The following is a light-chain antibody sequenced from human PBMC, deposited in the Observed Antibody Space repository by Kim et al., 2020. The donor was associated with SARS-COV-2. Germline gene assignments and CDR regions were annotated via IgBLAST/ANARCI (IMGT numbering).Light chain of an antibody. J-gene: IGKJ2*01. CDR1: LGLQDTSGRTY. CDR2: MSS. CDR3: VQALQTPYT. V-gene: IGKV2-28*01. Sequence: EPASNSCRSRLGLQDTSGRTYLGWYLQKPRQSPQLLISMSSNRATGDPDRFSGSGSGTDFTRKISRVEAEDVRVYYYVQALQTPYTFGQGTKLEI.